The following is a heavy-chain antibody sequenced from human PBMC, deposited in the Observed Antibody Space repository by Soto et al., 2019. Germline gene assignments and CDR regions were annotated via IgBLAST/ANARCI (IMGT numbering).Heavy chain of an antibody. Sequence: PGGSLRLSCAASGFTFSSYWMSWVRQAPGKGLEWVANIKQDGSEKYYVDSVKGRFTISRDNAKNSLYLQMNSLRAEDTAVYYCARKASGIAVAGMTSDAFDIWGQGTMVTVSS. V-gene: IGHV3-7*01. CDR1: GFTFSSYW. CDR2: IKQDGSEK. D-gene: IGHD6-19*01. CDR3: ARKASGIAVAGMTSDAFDI. J-gene: IGHJ3*02.